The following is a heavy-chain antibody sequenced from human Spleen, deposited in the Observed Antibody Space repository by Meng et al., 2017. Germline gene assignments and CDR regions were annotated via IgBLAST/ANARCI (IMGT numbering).Heavy chain of an antibody. V-gene: IGHV1-69*01. CDR2: IIPIFDKA. D-gene: IGHD3-22*01. CDR1: GGTFSSYA. J-gene: IGHJ4*02. Sequence: QGQLVQSGAEGKKPGSSVKVSCKASGGTFSSYAISWVRQAPGQGLEWMGGIIPIFDKANYAQKFQGRVTITADESASTAYMELSSLRSEDTAVYYRARAHDTSGYSGYWGQGTLVTVSS. CDR3: ARAHDTSGYSGY.